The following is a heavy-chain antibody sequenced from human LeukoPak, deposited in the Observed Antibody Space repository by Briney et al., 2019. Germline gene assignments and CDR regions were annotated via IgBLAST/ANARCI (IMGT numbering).Heavy chain of an antibody. CDR3: AREQYCSSTSCPFGY. J-gene: IGHJ4*02. Sequence: SETLSLTCTVSGGSISSYYWSWIRQPPGKGLEWIGSIYHSGSTYYNPSLKSRVTISVDTSKNQFSLKLSSVTAADTAVYYCAREQYCSSTSCPFGYWGQGTLVTVSS. D-gene: IGHD2-2*01. CDR2: IYHSGST. V-gene: IGHV4-38-2*02. CDR1: GGSISSYY.